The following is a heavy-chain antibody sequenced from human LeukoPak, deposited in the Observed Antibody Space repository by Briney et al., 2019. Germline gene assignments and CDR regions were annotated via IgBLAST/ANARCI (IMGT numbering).Heavy chain of an antibody. CDR2: INHSGST. CDR3: ARAVRHFGYYYYDMDV. V-gene: IGHV4-34*01. Sequence: PSETLSLTCAVYGGSFSGSYWTWIRQPPGKGLEWIGEINHSGSTNYNPSLKSRVTISADTSNNQFSLKLKSVTAADTAVYYCARAVRHFGYYYYDMDVWGKGTTVTVSS. CDR1: GGSFSGSY. D-gene: IGHD2-8*01. J-gene: IGHJ6*03.